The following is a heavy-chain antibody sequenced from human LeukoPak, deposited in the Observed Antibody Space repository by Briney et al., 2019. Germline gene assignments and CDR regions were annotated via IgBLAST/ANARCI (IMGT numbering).Heavy chain of an antibody. CDR1: GGSLSSGGYY. J-gene: IGHJ4*02. CDR2: IYYSGST. CDR3: AREGAYRGSSADY. Sequence: SQTLSLTCTVSGGSLSSGGYYWSWIRQHPGKVLEWIGYIYYSGSTYYNPSLKSRVTISVDTSKNQFSLRMSSVTAADTAVYYCAREGAYRGSSADYWGQGTLVLVSS. D-gene: IGHD6-6*01. V-gene: IGHV4-31*03.